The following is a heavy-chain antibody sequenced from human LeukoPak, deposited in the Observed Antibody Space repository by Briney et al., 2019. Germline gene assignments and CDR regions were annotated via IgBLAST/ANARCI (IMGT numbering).Heavy chain of an antibody. CDR1: GFTFSIYG. V-gene: IGHV3-33*01. Sequence: PGRSLRLSCAASGFTFSIYGMHWVRQAPGKGLEWVAVIWNDGSNKYYADSVKGRFTISRDNSKNTLYLQMNSLRAEDTAVYYCARDPGVYSGWYFDYWGQGTLVTVSS. CDR3: ARDPGVYSGWYFDY. D-gene: IGHD6-19*01. J-gene: IGHJ4*02. CDR2: IWNDGSNK.